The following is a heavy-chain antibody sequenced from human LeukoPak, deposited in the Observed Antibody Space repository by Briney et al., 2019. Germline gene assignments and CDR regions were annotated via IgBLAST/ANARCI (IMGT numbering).Heavy chain of an antibody. Sequence: GGSLRLSCAASGFTFSDYYMSWIRQAPGKGLEWVSYISSSSSTIYYADSVKGRFTISRDNAKNSLYLQMNSLRAEDTAVYYCARPSLPYYYYYYMDVWGKGTTVTVSS. CDR1: GFTFSDYY. J-gene: IGHJ6*03. CDR3: ARPSLPYYYYYYMDV. V-gene: IGHV3-11*01. CDR2: ISSSSSTI.